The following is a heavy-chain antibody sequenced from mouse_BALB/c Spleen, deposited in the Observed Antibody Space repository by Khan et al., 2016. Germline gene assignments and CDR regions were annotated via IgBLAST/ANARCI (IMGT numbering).Heavy chain of an antibody. Sequence: VELVESGAELARPGASVKLSCKASGYTFTSYWMQWVKQRPGQGLEWIGAIFPGDGDTGSTKKFKGKATLTADKSPSTAYMQLSSLASEDSAVYYCARRAARATGFAYWGQGTLVTVSA. CDR1: GYTFTSYW. CDR2: IFPGDGDT. D-gene: IGHD3-1*01. V-gene: IGHV1-87*01. J-gene: IGHJ3*01. CDR3: ARRAARATGFAY.